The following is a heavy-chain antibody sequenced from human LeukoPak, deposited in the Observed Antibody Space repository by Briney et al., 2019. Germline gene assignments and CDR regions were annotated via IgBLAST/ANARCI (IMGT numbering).Heavy chain of an antibody. V-gene: IGHV4-39*07. J-gene: IGHJ6*03. CDR1: GGSLRRRSYY. D-gene: IGHD6-6*01. CDR2: IYYSGCT. Sequence: SETLSVTRMVCGGSLRRRSYYWVWLRQPPGTGREGLGSIYYSGCTYHNPSLKSRVTLSVRTSKKQFSLKLSSVTAADTAVYYCARGLAVRPSVGYYYYMDVWGKGTTVTVSS. CDR3: ARGLAVRPSVGYYYYMDV.